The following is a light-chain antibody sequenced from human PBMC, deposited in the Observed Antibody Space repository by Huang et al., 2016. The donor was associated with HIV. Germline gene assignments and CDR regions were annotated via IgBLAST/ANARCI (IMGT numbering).Light chain of an antibody. J-gene: IGKJ1*01. Sequence: TQLTQSPSSLSANVGDRVVLTCRAGQVISSSVAWYQQKPGKPPRLLIHGASALETGVPGRFSGSGSGTEFTLTISSLQPDDFATYFCKKYDSYPWTFGQGTKVEIK. CDR1: QVISSS. CDR2: GAS. CDR3: KKYDSYPWT. V-gene: IGKV1-13*02.